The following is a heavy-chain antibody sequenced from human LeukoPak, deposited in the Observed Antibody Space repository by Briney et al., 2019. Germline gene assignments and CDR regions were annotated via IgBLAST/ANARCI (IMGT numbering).Heavy chain of an antibody. Sequence: GGSLRLPCAASGNYWMHWARQAPGKGLLWVSHINSDGSWTTYADSVKGRFTISKDNAKNTVYLQMNNLRAEDTAVYYCVSFYETYWGRGTLVTVSS. J-gene: IGHJ4*02. V-gene: IGHV3-74*01. D-gene: IGHD2-2*01. CDR2: INSDGSWT. CDR1: GNYW. CDR3: VSFYETY.